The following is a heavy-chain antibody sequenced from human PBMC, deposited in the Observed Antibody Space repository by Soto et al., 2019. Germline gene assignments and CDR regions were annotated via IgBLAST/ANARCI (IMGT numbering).Heavy chain of an antibody. CDR2: IGSSGYRT. CDR1: GFTFSSYG. CDR3: XXXXXNYGSDC. V-gene: IGHV3-23*01. Sequence: EMQVLESGGGLVQPGESLRLSCAASGFTFSSYGMSWVRQAPGKGLEWVSSIGSSGYRTDYADSVKGRFTISRDNSKTTLXXXXXXXXXEDTXVYXXXXXXXNYGSDCWGRGTLVTVSS. D-gene: IGHD3-10*01. J-gene: IGHJ4*02.